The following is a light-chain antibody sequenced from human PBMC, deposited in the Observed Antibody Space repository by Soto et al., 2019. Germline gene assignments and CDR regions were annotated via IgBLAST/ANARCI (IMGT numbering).Light chain of an antibody. CDR2: GAS. CDR3: QQYNDWPLT. CDR1: QSVDIY. Sequence: EIVMTQSPATLSVSPGERATLSCRASQSVDIYLAWFQQRPGQSPKLLIYGASTRASGIPARFSGSGSGTEFTLTISSPQSEDVAVYYCQQYNDWPLTFGGGTKVEI. J-gene: IGKJ4*01. V-gene: IGKV3-15*01.